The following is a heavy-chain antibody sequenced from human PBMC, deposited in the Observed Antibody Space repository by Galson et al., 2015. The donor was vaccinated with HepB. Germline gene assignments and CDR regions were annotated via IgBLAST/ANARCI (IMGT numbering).Heavy chain of an antibody. CDR3: ARSHDSSGFYYYGMDV. V-gene: IGHV4-59*01. J-gene: IGHJ6*02. CDR2: IYYSGST. Sequence: ETLSLTCTVSGGFIRSYYWSWIRQPPGTGLEWIGYIYYSGSTNYNPSLKSRVTISVDTSKNQFSLKLSSVTAADTAVYYCARSHDSSGFYYYGMDVWGQGTTVTVSS. D-gene: IGHD3-22*01. CDR1: GGFIRSYY.